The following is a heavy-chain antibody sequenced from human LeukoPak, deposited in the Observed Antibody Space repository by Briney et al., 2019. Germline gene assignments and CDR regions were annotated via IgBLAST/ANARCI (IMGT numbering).Heavy chain of an antibody. CDR3: ARVSRDDYGDYGPLDRAFDY. J-gene: IGHJ4*02. CDR1: GGSISSYY. D-gene: IGHD4-17*01. V-gene: IGHV4-59*01. Sequence: SETLSLTCTVSGGSISSYYWSWIRQPPGKGLEWIGYIYYSGSTNYNPSLKSRVTISVDTSKNQFSLKLSSVTAADTAVYYCARVSRDDYGDYGPLDRAFDYRGQGTLVTVSS. CDR2: IYYSGST.